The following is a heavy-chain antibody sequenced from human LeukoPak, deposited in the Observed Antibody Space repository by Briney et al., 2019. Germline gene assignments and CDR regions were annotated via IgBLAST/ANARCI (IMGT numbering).Heavy chain of an antibody. CDR2: ISYDKSNK. CDR3: AKCRGGTYSPTDY. J-gene: IGHJ4*02. D-gene: IGHD3-10*01. V-gene: IGHV3-30-3*02. CDR1: GFTFSSYA. Sequence: PGGSLRLSCAASGFTFSSYAMHWVRQAPGKGLEWVALISYDKSNKYYADSVKGRFTISRDNSKNTLYLQMDSLRAEDTAVYYCAKCRGGTYSPTDYWGQGTLVTVSS.